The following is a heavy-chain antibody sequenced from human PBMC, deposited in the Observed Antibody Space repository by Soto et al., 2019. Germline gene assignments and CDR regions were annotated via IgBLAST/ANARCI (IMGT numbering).Heavy chain of an antibody. CDR2: ISSSSSTI. CDR3: ARQAGGLRWRGGMDV. Sequence: GGSLRLSCAASGFTFSSYSMNWVRQAPGKGLEWVSYISSSSSTIYYTDSVKGRFTISRDNAKNSLYLQMNSLRDEDTAVYYCARQAGGLRWRGGMDVWGQGTTVTVSS. D-gene: IGHD5-12*01. CDR1: GFTFSSYS. J-gene: IGHJ6*02. V-gene: IGHV3-48*02.